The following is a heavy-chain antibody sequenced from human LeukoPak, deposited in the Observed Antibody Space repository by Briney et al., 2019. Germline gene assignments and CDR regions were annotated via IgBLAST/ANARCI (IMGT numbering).Heavy chain of an antibody. V-gene: IGHV3-30*02. J-gene: IGHJ3*02. CDR1: GFTFSSYG. Sequence: GGSLRLSCAASGFTFSSYGMHWVRQAPGKGLEWVAFIRYDGSNKYYADSVKGRFTISRDNSKNTLYPQMNSLRAEDTAVYYCAKVLASAFDIWGQGTMVTVSS. CDR2: IRYDGSNK. D-gene: IGHD6-13*01. CDR3: AKVLASAFDI.